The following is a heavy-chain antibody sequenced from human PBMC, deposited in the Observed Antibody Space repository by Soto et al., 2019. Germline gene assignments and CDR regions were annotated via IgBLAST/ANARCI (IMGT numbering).Heavy chain of an antibody. Sequence: QVQLVQSGAEVRKPGSSVKVSCKAPGGTFRTYIISWVRQAPGQGLEWMGRIIPNPDITNYAQKFQGRVTVTADRSTSTAYMELTSLKAEDTAVYYCARDRITTRGDAFDLWGQGTMVTVSS. CDR2: IIPNPDIT. D-gene: IGHD3-3*01. CDR3: ARDRITTRGDAFDL. CDR1: GGTFRTYI. V-gene: IGHV1-69*08. J-gene: IGHJ3*01.